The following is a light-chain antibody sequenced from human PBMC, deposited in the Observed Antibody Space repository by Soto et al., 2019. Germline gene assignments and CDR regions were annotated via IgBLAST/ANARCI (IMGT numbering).Light chain of an antibody. J-gene: IGKJ1*01. CDR2: GTS. Sequence: EIVLTQSPGTLSLSPGERATLSCRASQSISSPYLAWYQQKPGQAPRLLIYGTSTRATGIPDRFSVSGSVTDFTLTINRLEPEDFAVYYCQQDADSPRTFGQGTKVEIK. CDR3: QQDADSPRT. CDR1: QSISSPY. V-gene: IGKV3-20*01.